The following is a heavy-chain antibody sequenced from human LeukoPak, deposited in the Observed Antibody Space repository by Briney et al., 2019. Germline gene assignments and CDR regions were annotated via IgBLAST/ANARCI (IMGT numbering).Heavy chain of an antibody. J-gene: IGHJ6*03. Sequence: GGSLRLSCAASGFTFSDYYMSWIRQAPGKGLEWVSYISSSGSTIYYADSVKGRFTISRDNAKNSLYLQMNSLRAEDTAVYYCARVRYGILTGYYYYYYMDVWGKGTTVTISS. CDR1: GFTFSDYY. D-gene: IGHD3-9*01. V-gene: IGHV3-11*01. CDR2: ISSSGSTI. CDR3: ARVRYGILTGYYYYYYMDV.